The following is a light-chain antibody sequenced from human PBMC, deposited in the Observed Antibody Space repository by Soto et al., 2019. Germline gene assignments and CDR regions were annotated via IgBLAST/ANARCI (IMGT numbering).Light chain of an antibody. J-gene: IGKJ4*01. CDR1: QSVDSTY. CDR2: AAS. CDR3: QPYNNWPLT. V-gene: IGKV3-20*01. Sequence: EIVLTQSPGTLSLSPGERATLSCRASQSVDSTYLAWYQQKPGQAPRLLIYAASSRAAGIPDRFSGSGSGTDFTLTISRLEPEDFAVYYCQPYNNWPLTFGGGTKVEIK.